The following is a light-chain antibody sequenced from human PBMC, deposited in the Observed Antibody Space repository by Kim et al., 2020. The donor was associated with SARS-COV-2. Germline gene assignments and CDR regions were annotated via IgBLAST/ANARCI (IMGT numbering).Light chain of an antibody. Sequence: DIVMTQSPLSLPVTXGEPASISCRSSQSLLHSNGYNYLDWYLQKPGQSPQLLIYLGSNRASGVPDRFSGSGSGTDFTLKISRVEAEDVGVYYCMQALQTPLTFGGWTKVDIK. V-gene: IGKV2-28*01. J-gene: IGKJ4*01. CDR3: MQALQTPLT. CDR2: LGS. CDR1: QSLLHSNGYNY.